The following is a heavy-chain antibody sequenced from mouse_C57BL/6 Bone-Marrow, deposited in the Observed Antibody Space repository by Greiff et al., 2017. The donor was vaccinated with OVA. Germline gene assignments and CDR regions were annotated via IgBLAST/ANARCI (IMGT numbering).Heavy chain of an antibody. CDR2: IYPRSGNT. D-gene: IGHD1-1*01. V-gene: IGHV1-81*01. Sequence: VQLQESGAELARPGASVKLSCKASGYTFTSYGISWVKQRTGQGLEWIGEIYPRSGNTYYNEKFKGKATLTADKSSSTAYMELRTLTSEDSAVYFCASSYYYGSRNYWGQGTTLTVSS. J-gene: IGHJ2*01. CDR3: ASSYYYGSRNY. CDR1: GYTFTSYG.